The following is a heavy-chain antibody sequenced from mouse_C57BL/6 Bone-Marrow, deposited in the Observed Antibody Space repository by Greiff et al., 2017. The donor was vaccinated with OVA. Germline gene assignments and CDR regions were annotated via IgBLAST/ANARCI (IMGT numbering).Heavy chain of an antibody. CDR2: ISSGSSTI. J-gene: IGHJ1*03. CDR1: GFTFSDYG. CDR3: AREGYGSSWYFDV. Sequence: EVQVVESGGGLVKPGGSLKLSCAASGFTFSDYGMHWVRQAPEKGLEWVAYISSGSSTIYYADTVKGRFTISRDNAKNTLFLQMTSLRSEETAMYYCAREGYGSSWYFDVWGTGTTVTVAS. D-gene: IGHD1-1*01. V-gene: IGHV5-17*01.